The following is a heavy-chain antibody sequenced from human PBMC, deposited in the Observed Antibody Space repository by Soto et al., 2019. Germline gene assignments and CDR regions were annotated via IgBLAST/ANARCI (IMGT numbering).Heavy chain of an antibody. CDR2: INPNSGGT. CDR1: GYTFTGYY. D-gene: IGHD6-6*01. J-gene: IGHJ6*02. Sequence: QVQLVQSGAEVKKPGASVKVSCKASGYTFTGYYMHWVRQAPGQGLEWMGWINPNSGGTNYAQKFQGWVTMTRDTSISTAYMELSRLRSDDTAVYYCAKSFSSSSWSYYYGMDVWGQGTTATVSS. CDR3: AKSFSSSSWSYYYGMDV. V-gene: IGHV1-2*04.